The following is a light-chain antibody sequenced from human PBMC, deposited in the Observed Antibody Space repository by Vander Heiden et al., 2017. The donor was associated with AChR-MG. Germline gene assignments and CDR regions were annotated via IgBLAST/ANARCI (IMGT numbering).Light chain of an antibody. V-gene: IGLV2-11*01. CDR3: CSYAGSYFRV. CDR1: SCDVGGYNY. Sequence: QSALTQPRSGAGSPRQSVTISCTGTSCDVGGYNYVSWYQQHPGKAPKLMIYDVSKRPSGVPDRFSGSKSGNTASLTISGLQAEDEADYYCCSYAGSYFRVFGTGTKVTVL. J-gene: IGLJ1*01. CDR2: DVS.